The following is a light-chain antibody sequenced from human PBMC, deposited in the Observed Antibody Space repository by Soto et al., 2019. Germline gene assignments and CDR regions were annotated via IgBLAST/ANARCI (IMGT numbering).Light chain of an antibody. CDR2: TND. V-gene: IGLV1-47*01. J-gene: IGLJ2*01. CDR3: ASWDDSLRGVL. CDR1: DSNIGSNP. Sequence: QSVLTQPTSASGTPGQRVTISCSGGDSNIGSNPVYWYQQLPGTAPKLVIHTNDQRPSGVPDRFAGSKSGTSATLAISGLRSEDEAEYYCASWDDSLRGVLFGGGTQLTVL.